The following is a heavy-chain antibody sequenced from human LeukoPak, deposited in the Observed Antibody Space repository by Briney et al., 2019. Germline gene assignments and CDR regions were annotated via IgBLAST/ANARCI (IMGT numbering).Heavy chain of an antibody. CDR1: GYTFTSYD. J-gene: IGHJ6*02. CDR2: MNPNSGNT. V-gene: IGHV1-8*01. Sequence: GASVKVSCKASGYTFTSYDINWVRQATGQGLEWMGWMNPNSGNTGYAQKFQGRVTMTRNTSISTAYMELSSLRSEDTAVYYCARGPTIFGVVIGYYYYYYGMDVWGQGTTVTVSS. D-gene: IGHD3-3*01. CDR3: ARGPTIFGVVIGYYYYYYGMDV.